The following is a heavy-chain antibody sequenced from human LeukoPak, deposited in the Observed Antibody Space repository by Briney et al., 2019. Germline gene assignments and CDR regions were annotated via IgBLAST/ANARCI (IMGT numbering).Heavy chain of an antibody. Sequence: PGGSLRLSCAASGLSFNSCGMHWVRQAPGKGLEWVAVISSDGSNKYYADSVKGRFTISRDSTKNSLYLQMNSLRAEDTALYYCARDRYYGSGSQKPFDYWGQGTLVTVSS. V-gene: IGHV3-30*03. J-gene: IGHJ4*02. CDR3: ARDRYYGSGSQKPFDY. CDR1: GLSFNSCG. CDR2: ISSDGSNK. D-gene: IGHD3-10*01.